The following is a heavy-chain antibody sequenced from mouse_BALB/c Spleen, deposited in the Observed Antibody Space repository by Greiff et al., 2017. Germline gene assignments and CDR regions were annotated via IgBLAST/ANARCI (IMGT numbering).Heavy chain of an antibody. CDR3: ARDGNYKEKAMDY. J-gene: IGHJ4*01. Sequence: VQVVESGPGLVAPSQSLSITCTVSGFSLTSYGVHWVRQPPGKGLEWLGVIWAGGSTNYNSALMSRLSISKDNSKSQVFLKMNSLQTDDTAMYYCARDGNYKEKAMDYWGQGTSVTVSS. CDR2: IWAGGST. D-gene: IGHD2-1*01. V-gene: IGHV2-9*02. CDR1: GFSLTSYG.